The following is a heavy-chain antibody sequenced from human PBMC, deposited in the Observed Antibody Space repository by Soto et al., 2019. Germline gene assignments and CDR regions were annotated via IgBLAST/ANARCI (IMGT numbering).Heavy chain of an antibody. CDR2: INHSGST. J-gene: IGHJ5*02. CDR1: GGSFSGYY. CDR3: ARGSFKGLLWFGELLSWGWFDP. D-gene: IGHD3-10*01. Sequence: KPSETLSLTCAVYGGSFSGYYWSWIRQPPGKGLEWIGEINHSGSTNYNPSLKSRVTISVDTSKNQFSLKLSSVTAADTAVYYCARGSFKGLLWFGELLSWGWFDPWGQGTLVTVSS. V-gene: IGHV4-34*01.